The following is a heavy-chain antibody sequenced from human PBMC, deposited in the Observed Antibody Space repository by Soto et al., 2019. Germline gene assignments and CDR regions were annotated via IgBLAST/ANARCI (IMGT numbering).Heavy chain of an antibody. V-gene: IGHV1-18*01. CDR1: GYTFTSYG. D-gene: IGHD3-3*01. CDR3: ARLLSETNPRGKQGVYYAETDH. CDR2: ISAYNGNT. J-gene: IGHJ4*02. Sequence: QVQLVQSGAEVKKPGASVKVSCKASGYTFTSYGISWVRQTPGQGLEWMGWISAYNGNTNYARKLQGRVTMTTDTTTSTANMELRSLRSDDTAVYYCARLLSETNPRGKQGVYYAETDHSGQGTLVTVSS.